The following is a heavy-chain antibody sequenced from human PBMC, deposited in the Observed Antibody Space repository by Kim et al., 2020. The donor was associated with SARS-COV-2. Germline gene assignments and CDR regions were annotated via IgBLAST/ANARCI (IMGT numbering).Heavy chain of an antibody. CDR3: ARVPTANYYGSGSALQGEDY. CDR2: ISYDGSNK. CDR1: GFTFSSYA. D-gene: IGHD3-10*01. V-gene: IGHV3-30*04. Sequence: GGSLRLSCAASGFTFSSYAMHWVRQAPGKGLEWVAVISYDGSNKYYADSVKGRFTISRDNSKNTLYLQMNSLRAEDTAVYYCARVPTANYYGSGSALQGEDYWGQGTLVTVSS. J-gene: IGHJ4*02.